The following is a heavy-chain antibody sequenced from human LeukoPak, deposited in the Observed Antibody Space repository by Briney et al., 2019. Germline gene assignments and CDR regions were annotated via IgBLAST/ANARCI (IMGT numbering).Heavy chain of an antibody. J-gene: IGHJ4*02. V-gene: IGHV4-34*01. CDR1: GGSFSGYY. D-gene: IGHD4-23*01. Sequence: PSETLSLTCAVYGGSFSGYYWGWIRQPPGKGLEWIGEINHSGSTNYNPSLKSRVTISVDTSKNQFSLKLSSVTAADTAVYYCARGPVDYGGNSCFDYWGQGTLVTVSS. CDR3: ARGPVDYGGNSCFDY. CDR2: INHSGST.